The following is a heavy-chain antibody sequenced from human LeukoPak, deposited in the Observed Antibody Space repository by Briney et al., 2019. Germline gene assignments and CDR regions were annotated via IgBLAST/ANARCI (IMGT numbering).Heavy chain of an antibody. Sequence: ASVKVSCKASGYTFTSYDINWVRQATGQGLEWMGWMNPNSGNTGYAQKFQGRVTMTRNTSISTAYMELSSLRSEDTAVYYCAREGVGASLVGEAAFDIWGQGTMVTVSS. CDR1: GYTFTSYD. CDR2: MNPNSGNT. CDR3: AREGVGASLVGEAAFDI. D-gene: IGHD1-26*01. V-gene: IGHV1-8*01. J-gene: IGHJ3*02.